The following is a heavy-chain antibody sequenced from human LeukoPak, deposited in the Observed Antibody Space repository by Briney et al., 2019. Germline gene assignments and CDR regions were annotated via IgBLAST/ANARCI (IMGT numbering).Heavy chain of an antibody. Sequence: SETLSFTCTVSGGSISSYYWTWIRQPTGKGLEWIGRIYTTGSTNYNPSLNSRVTMSVDTSKKQFSLKLSSVTAADTAVYYCAIQIAVAGKAGFDHWGQGTLVTASS. V-gene: IGHV4-4*07. D-gene: IGHD6-19*01. CDR1: GGSISSYY. CDR3: AIQIAVAGKAGFDH. J-gene: IGHJ4*02. CDR2: IYTTGST.